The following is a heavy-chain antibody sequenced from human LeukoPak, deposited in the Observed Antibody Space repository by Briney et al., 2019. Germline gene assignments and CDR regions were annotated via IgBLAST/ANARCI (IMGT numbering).Heavy chain of an antibody. V-gene: IGHV1-8*01. CDR1: GYTFTSYD. J-gene: IGHJ4*02. CDR2: MNPNSGNT. CDR3: ARGPPNWGYDY. D-gene: IGHD7-27*01. Sequence: ASVKVSCKASGYTFTSYDINWVRQATGQGLEWMGWMNPNSGNTGYAQKFQGRVTMTRNASISTAYMELSSLRSDDTAVYYCARGPPNWGYDYWGPGTLVTVSS.